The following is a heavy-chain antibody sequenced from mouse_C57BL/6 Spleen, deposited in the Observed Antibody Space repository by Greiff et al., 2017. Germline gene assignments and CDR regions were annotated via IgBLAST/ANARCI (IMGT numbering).Heavy chain of an antibody. CDR1: GYTFTSYW. Sequence: QVQLQQSGAELAKPGASVKLSCKASGYTFTSYWMHWVKQRPGQGLEWIGYINPSSGYTKYNQKFKDKATLTADKSSSTAYMQLSSLTYEDSAVYYCERRRDSSLYAMDYWGQGTSVTVSS. CDR3: ERRRDSSLYAMDY. J-gene: IGHJ4*01. V-gene: IGHV1-7*01. CDR2: INPSSGYT. D-gene: IGHD3-2*01.